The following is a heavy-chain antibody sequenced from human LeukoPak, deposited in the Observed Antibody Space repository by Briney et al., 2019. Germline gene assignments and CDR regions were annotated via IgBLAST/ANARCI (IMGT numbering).Heavy chain of an antibody. CDR1: GFTFSSYS. V-gene: IGHV3-21*01. Sequence: PGGSLRLSCAASGFTFSSYSMNWVRQAPGKGLEWVSSISSSSYIYYADSVKGRFTISRDNAKNSLYLQMNSLRAEDTAVYYCARGGAVADYYFDYWGQGTLVTVSS. CDR2: ISSSSYI. D-gene: IGHD6-19*01. J-gene: IGHJ4*02. CDR3: ARGGAVADYYFDY.